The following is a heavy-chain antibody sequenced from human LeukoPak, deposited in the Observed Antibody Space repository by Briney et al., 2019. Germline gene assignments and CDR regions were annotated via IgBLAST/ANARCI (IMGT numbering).Heavy chain of an antibody. CDR2: IYHSGST. CDR3: AGTSSGYYYDRYNYNSFDP. Sequence: SETHSLTYALSGGSISSSSWWSGVRQPPGKGLEWIGEIYHSGSTNYNPSLKSRVTISVDKSKNQSSLKLSSVTAADTAVYYCAGTSSGYYYDRYNYNSFDPWGQGALVTVSS. D-gene: IGHD3-22*01. J-gene: IGHJ5*02. CDR1: GGSISSSSW. V-gene: IGHV4-4*02.